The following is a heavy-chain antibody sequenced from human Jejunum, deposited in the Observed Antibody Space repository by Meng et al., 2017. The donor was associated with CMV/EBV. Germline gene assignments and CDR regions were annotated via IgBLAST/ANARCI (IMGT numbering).Heavy chain of an antibody. CDR2: IPYDGRNK. D-gene: IGHD4-17*01. J-gene: IGHJ4*02. Sequence: HLVESGGGVVQPGGSLRLSCPASRFTFSSYAMHWVRQAPGKGLEWMAFIPYDGRNKYYADSVKGRFTISRDNSKNTVYLDMNSLRPEDTAVYYCAKSYGDYLLFVLEYWGQGTLVTVSS. V-gene: IGHV3-30*02. CDR1: RFTFSSYA. CDR3: AKSYGDYLLFVLEY.